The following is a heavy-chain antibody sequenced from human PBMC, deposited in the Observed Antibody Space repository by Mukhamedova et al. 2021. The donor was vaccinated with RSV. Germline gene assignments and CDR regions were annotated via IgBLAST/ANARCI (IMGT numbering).Heavy chain of an antibody. Sequence: GKGLEWVSVIRGSDDSTYYGDSVKGRFTISRDNSKNTLYLQMNSLXVEDTXVYYXXKXYXLDYLGQGXLVTVXS. V-gene: IGHV3-23*01. CDR2: IRGSDDST. D-gene: IGHD2-8*02. CDR3: XKXYXLDY. J-gene: IGHJ4*02.